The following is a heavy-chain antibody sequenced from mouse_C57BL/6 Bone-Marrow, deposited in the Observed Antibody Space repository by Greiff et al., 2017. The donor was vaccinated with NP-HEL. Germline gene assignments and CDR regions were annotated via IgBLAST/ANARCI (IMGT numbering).Heavy chain of an antibody. CDR2: INPNNGGT. Sequence: EVKLVESGPELVKPGASVKISCKASGYTFTDYYMNWVKQSHGKSLEWIGDINPNNGGTSYNQKFKGKATLTVDKSSSTAYMELRSLTSEDSAVYYCARLEMDYWGQGTSVTVSS. CDR1: GYTFTDYY. V-gene: IGHV1-26*01. CDR3: ARLEMDY. J-gene: IGHJ4*01.